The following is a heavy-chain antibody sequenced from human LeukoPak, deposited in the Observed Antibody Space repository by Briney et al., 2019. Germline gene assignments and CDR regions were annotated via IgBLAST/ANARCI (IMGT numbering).Heavy chain of an antibody. D-gene: IGHD6-13*01. J-gene: IGHJ4*02. CDR3: ARQRRGAAVGNSY. Sequence: KPSQSLSLACTVAGGSISSYYWSWIRQPPGKGLEWVGCIYYSGSTNYNPYSGSTNYHPSLKSRVTISVDASKNQFSLQLSSVTAADTAVYYCARQRRGAAVGNSYWGQGTPVTVSS. V-gene: IGHV4-59*08. CDR2: IYYSGST. CDR1: GGSISSYY.